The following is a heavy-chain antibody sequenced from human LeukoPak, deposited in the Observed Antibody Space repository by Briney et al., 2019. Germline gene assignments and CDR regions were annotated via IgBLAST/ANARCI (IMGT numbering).Heavy chain of an antibody. D-gene: IGHD1-26*01. CDR3: AREWGNAGLFDY. J-gene: IGHJ4*02. CDR1: GGSMSSGSYY. V-gene: IGHV4-61*02. CDR2: IYTSGST. Sequence: SQTLSLTCTVSGGSMSSGSYYWSWIRQPAGKGLEWIGRIYTSGSTKYNPSVESRVTIPVDTPKNQFSLKLNSVTAADTAVYYCAREWGNAGLFDYWGQGTLVTVSS.